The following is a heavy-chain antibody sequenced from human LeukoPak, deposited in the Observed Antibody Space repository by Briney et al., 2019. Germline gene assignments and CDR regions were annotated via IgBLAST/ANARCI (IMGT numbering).Heavy chain of an antibody. D-gene: IGHD3-22*01. J-gene: IGHJ4*02. CDR2: INPNTGGT. CDR3: ARRRFDSSGYYSPTFDY. V-gene: IGHV1-2*02. Sequence: ASVKVSCKASGYTFTGYHMRWVRQAPGQGLEWMGWINPNTGGTNYAQKFQGRVTMTRDMSISTAYMELSSLRSDDTALYYCARRRFDSSGYYSPTFDYWGQGTLVTVSS. CDR1: GYTFTGYH.